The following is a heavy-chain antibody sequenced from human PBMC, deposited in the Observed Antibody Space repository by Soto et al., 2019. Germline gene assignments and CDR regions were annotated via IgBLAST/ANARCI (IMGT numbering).Heavy chain of an antibody. CDR1: GYTFTRYY. V-gene: IGHV1-46*01. CDR2: INPNGGGT. CDR3: ARANFSLGVTYYYYYGMDV. Sequence: ASVKVSCKASGYTFTRYYIHWVRQAPGQGLEWMGIINPNGGGTSYAQKFQGRVTITADESTSTAYMELSSLRSEDTAVYYCARANFSLGVTYYYYYGMDVWGQGTTVTVSS. D-gene: IGHD3-16*02. J-gene: IGHJ6*02.